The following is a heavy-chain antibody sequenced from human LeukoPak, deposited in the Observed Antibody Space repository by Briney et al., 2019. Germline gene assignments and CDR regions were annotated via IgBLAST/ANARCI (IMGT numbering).Heavy chain of an antibody. V-gene: IGHV1-18*01. CDR1: GYTFTSYG. D-gene: IGHD4-23*01. CDR3: ATFTYGGDHGDY. J-gene: IGHJ4*02. Sequence: ASVKVSCKASGYTFTSYGISWVRQAPGQGLEWMGWISAYNGNTNYAQKLQGRVTMTTDTSTSTAYMELRSLRSDDTAVYYCATFTYGGDHGDYWGQGTLVTVSS. CDR2: ISAYNGNT.